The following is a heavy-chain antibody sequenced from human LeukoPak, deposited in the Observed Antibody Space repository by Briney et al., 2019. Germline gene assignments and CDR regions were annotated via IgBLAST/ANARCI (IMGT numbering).Heavy chain of an antibody. CDR1: GFTFSSYG. D-gene: IGHD5-18*01. Sequence: PGRSLRLSCAASGFTFSSYGMHWVRQAPGKGLEWVAVIWYDGSNKYYADSVKGRFTISRDNSKNTLYLQMNSLRAEDTAVYYCARELTAMAYYGMDVWGQGTTVTVSS. J-gene: IGHJ6*02. V-gene: IGHV3-33*01. CDR3: ARELTAMAYYGMDV. CDR2: IWYDGSNK.